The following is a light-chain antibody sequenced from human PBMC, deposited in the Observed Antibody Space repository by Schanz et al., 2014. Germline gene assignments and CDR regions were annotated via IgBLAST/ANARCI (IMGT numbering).Light chain of an antibody. CDR2: DVS. J-gene: IGLJ2*01. CDR3: SSYTSRSTVV. V-gene: IGLV2-14*01. Sequence: QSALTQPRSVSGSPGQSVTISCTGTSSDVGGYNYVSWYQQHPGKAPKLMIYDVSNRPSGVSNRFSGSKSGTTASLTISGLQAEDEADYYCSSYTSRSTVVFGGGTKLTVL. CDR1: SSDVGGYNY.